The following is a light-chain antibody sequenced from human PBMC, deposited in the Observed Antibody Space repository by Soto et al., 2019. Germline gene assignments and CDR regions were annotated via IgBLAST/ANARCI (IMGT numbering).Light chain of an antibody. V-gene: IGLV2-14*01. CDR1: SSDVGGYNY. CDR2: DVS. J-gene: IGLJ1*01. CDR3: DTYTSGSSYV. Sequence: QSALTQPASVSGSPGQSITISCTGTSSDVGGYNYVSWYQQHPGKAPKLMIYDVSYRPSGVSDRCSGSKSGNTASLTISGLQAEDEPDYYCDTYTSGSSYVFGTGTKLAVL.